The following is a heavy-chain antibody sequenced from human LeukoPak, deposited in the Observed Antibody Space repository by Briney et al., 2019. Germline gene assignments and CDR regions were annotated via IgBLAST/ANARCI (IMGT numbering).Heavy chain of an antibody. D-gene: IGHD2-21*02. CDR3: TRERVNYRGGDCYFP. J-gene: IGHJ5*02. CDR1: GYTFTAYV. CDR2: INAGNGNT. Sequence: ASVKVSCKASGYTFTAYVMHWVRQAPGQRLEWMGWINAGNGNTKYSQEFQGRVTTTRDTFANTIYMELSSLRSEDTAVYYCTRERVNYRGGDCYFPWGQGTLVTVSS. V-gene: IGHV1-3*01.